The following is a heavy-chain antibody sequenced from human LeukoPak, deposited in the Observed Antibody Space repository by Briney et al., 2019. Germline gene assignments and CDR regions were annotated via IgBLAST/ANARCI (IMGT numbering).Heavy chain of an antibody. CDR1: GFTFSSYA. Sequence: GGSLRLSCAASGFTFSSYAMSWVRQAPGKGLEWVSAISGSGGSTYYADSVKGRFTISRDNSKNTLYLQMNSLRAEDTAVYYCAKGPVAARAGMGAFDICGQGTMVTVSS. J-gene: IGHJ3*02. CDR3: AKGPVAARAGMGAFDI. V-gene: IGHV3-23*01. CDR2: ISGSGGST. D-gene: IGHD6-6*01.